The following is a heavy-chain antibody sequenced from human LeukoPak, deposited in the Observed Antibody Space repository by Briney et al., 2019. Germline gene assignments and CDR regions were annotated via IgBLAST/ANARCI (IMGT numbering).Heavy chain of an antibody. CDR3: ARQAAGHYYFDY. D-gene: IGHD6-13*01. CDR2: IYSGGST. CDR1: GVTVSSNY. V-gene: IGHV3-53*01. J-gene: IGHJ4*02. Sequence: GGSLRLSCAASGVTVSSNYMSWVRQAPGKGLEWVSVIYSGGSTYYADSVKGRFTISRDNSKNTLYLQMNSLRAEDTAVYYCARQAAGHYYFDYWGQGTLVTVSS.